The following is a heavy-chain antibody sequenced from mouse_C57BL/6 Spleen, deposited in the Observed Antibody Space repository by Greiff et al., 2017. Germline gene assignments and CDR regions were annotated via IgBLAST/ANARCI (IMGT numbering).Heavy chain of an antibody. J-gene: IGHJ2*01. D-gene: IGHD2-13*01. CDR3: ARYGDGLDY. V-gene: IGHV1-84*01. CDR2: IYPGSGNT. Sequence: QVQLKQSGPELVQPGASVKISCKASGYTFTDYYINWVEQRPGQGFEWIGRIYPGSGNTKYNEKFKGKATLTVDTSSSTAYMQLSSLTSEDSAVYFCARYGDGLDYWGQGTTLTVSS. CDR1: GYTFTDYY.